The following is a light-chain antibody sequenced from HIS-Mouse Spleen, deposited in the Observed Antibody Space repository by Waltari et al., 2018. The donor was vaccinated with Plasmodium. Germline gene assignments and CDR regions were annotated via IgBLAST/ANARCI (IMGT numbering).Light chain of an antibody. Sequence: QSALTQPASVSGSPGQSITISCTGTSSDVGSYNLVSWYQQHPGKAPKLRYEGSKRPEGVSNRFSGSKSGNTASLTISGLQAEDEADYYCCSDAGSSTWVFGGGTKLTVL. V-gene: IGLV2-23*01. CDR1: SSDVGSYNL. J-gene: IGLJ3*02. CDR2: EGS. CDR3: CSDAGSSTWV.